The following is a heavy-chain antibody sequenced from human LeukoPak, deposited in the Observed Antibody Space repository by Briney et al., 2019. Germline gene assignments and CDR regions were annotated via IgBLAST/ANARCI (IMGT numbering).Heavy chain of an antibody. CDR3: AKHRFESGGYHSTD. CDR2: ISGGSGST. J-gene: IGHJ4*02. V-gene: IGHV3-23*01. Sequence: GGSLRLSCAASGFTFSSYAMSWVRQAPGKGLVWVSTISGGSGSTYCADSVKGRFTISRDNSKNTLYLQMNSLRDEDTAVYYCAKHRFESGGYHSTDWGQGTLVTVSS. D-gene: IGHD3-22*01. CDR1: GFTFSSYA.